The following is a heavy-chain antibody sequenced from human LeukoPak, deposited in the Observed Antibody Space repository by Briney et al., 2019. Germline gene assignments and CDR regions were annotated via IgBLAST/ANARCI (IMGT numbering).Heavy chain of an antibody. Sequence: SQTLSLTCTVSGGSISSGGYYWSWIRQPPGKGLEWIGYIYHSGSTYYNPSLKSRVTILVDRSKNQFSLKLSSVTAADTAVYYCARAPYSNYAAFDIWGQGTMVTVSS. CDR2: IYHSGST. CDR3: ARAPYSNYAAFDI. CDR1: GGSISSGGYY. D-gene: IGHD4-11*01. V-gene: IGHV4-30-2*01. J-gene: IGHJ3*02.